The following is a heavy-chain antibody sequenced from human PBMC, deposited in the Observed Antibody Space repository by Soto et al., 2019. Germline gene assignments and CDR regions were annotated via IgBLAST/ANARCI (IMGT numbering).Heavy chain of an antibody. CDR3: ARETHELRSSYYYYYMDV. CDR1: GFTFSSYS. J-gene: IGHJ6*03. Sequence: EVQLVESGGGLVKPGGSLRLSCAASGFTFSSYSMNWVRQAPGKGLEWVSSISSSSSYIYYADSVKGRFTISRDNAKNSLYQHMNSLRDEDTAVYYGARETHELRSSYYYYYMDVWGKGTTVTVSS. D-gene: IGHD3-16*01. CDR2: ISSSSSYI. V-gene: IGHV3-21*01.